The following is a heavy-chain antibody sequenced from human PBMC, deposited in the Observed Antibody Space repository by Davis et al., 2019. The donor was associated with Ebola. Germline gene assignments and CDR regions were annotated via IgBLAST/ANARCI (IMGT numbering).Heavy chain of an antibody. CDR3: AREYCSDSGSYCTVFDH. V-gene: IGHV3-23*01. CDR2: ISASGADI. J-gene: IGHJ4*02. Sequence: ESLKISCVASGFTFSNYAMSWVRQAPGGGLEWVSGISASGADIKSADSVRGRFSISRDNSGNTLYLQLNNLGGDDTAIYYCAREYCSDSGSYCTVFDHWGQGTLVTVSS. CDR1: GFTFSNYA. D-gene: IGHD3-10*01.